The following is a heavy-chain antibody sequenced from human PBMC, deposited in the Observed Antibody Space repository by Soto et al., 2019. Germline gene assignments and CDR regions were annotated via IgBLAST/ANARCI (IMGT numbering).Heavy chain of an antibody. D-gene: IGHD6-13*01. J-gene: IGHJ6*02. Sequence: SETLSLTCTVPGGSISSSSYYWGWIRQPPGKGLEWIGSIYYSGSTYYNPSLKSRVTISVDTSKNQFSLKLSSVTAADTAVYYCRRSSRYSTDVWGQGTTVTVSS. CDR3: RRSSRYSTDV. CDR2: IYYSGST. V-gene: IGHV4-39*01. CDR1: GGSISSSSYY.